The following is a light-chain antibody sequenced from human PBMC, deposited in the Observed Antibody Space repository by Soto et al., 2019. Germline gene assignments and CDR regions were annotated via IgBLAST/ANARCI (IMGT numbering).Light chain of an antibody. CDR1: HIVGSSY. V-gene: IGKV3-20*01. CDR3: QQYGNTHLT. J-gene: IGKJ4*01. Sequence: EIVLTQSPGTLSLSPGEISTLSCMASHIVGSSYLAWYQQKPGQAPRLLIYGASSRATGIPDRFSGSGSGTDFTLTISRLEPEDFAVYYCQQYGNTHLTFGGGTKVDIK. CDR2: GAS.